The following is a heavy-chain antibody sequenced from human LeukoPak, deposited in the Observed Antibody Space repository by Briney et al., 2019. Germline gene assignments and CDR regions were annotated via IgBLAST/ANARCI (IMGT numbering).Heavy chain of an antibody. Sequence: PSETLSLTCTVSGASISSYNWDWIRQPPGKGLESIGYIYYSGGTHYNPSLKSRVTISMDTSKNQCFLKLNSVTAADTAVYYCARVPKDSGHYDNWGQGTLDTVSS. J-gene: IGHJ4*01. CDR2: IYYSGGT. CDR3: ARVPKDSGHYDN. V-gene: IGHV4-59*01. D-gene: IGHD3-10*01. CDR1: GASISSYN.